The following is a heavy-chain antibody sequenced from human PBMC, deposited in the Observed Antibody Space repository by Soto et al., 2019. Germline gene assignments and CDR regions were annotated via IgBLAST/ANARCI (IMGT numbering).Heavy chain of an antibody. J-gene: IGHJ6*03. CDR3: ARGGISHWAYFYYMDV. CDR2: INHLGSI. CDR1: GGSLSDYF. V-gene: IGHV4-34*01. Sequence: QVQLQQWGAGLLKPSETLSLTCVVSGGSLSDYFWSWIRQLPGMALEWIGEINHLGSINYNPSLKSRVTMSVDTSKNQFSLTLNSVTAADTATYYCARGGISHWAYFYYMDVWDRGTTVTVSS. D-gene: IGHD2-21*01.